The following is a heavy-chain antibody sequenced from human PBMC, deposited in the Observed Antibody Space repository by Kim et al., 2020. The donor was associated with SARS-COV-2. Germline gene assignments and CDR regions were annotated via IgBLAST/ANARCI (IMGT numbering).Heavy chain of an antibody. CDR3: ARGQGLITMIVVVVGAFDY. J-gene: IGHJ4*02. Sequence: PSETLSLTCTVSGGSISSGGYYWSWIRQHPGKGLEWIGYIYYSGSTYYNPSLKSRVTISVDTSKNQFSLKLSSVTAADTAVYYCARGQGLITMIVVVVGAFDYWGQGTLVTVSS. V-gene: IGHV4-31*03. CDR1: GGSISSGGYY. CDR2: IYYSGST. D-gene: IGHD3-22*01.